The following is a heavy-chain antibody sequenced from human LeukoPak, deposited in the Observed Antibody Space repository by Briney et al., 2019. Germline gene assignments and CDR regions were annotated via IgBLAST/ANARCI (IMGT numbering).Heavy chain of an antibody. CDR3: ATSNGAKIVLFDH. Sequence: SETLSLTCSVSGASVSSFQWSWIRQSPGKGLEWIGYIYTNGRTNSNPSLKSRVTMSLDTSKNQFSLKVTSVSAADTAVYYCATSNGAKIVLFDHWGQGSQVTVSS. CDR1: GASVSSFQ. J-gene: IGHJ4*02. D-gene: IGHD4/OR15-4a*01. CDR2: IYTNGRT. V-gene: IGHV4-4*09.